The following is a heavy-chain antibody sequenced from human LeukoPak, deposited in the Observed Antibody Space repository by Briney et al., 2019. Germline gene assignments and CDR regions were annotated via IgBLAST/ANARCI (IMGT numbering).Heavy chain of an antibody. CDR1: GFTFSSYA. CDR2: VSGSGGNT. D-gene: IGHD6-19*01. V-gene: IGHV3-23*01. CDR3: AKAGGSGWSYFDY. J-gene: IGHJ4*02. Sequence: PGGSLRLSCAASGFTFSSYAMSWVRQAPGKGLEWVSSVSGSGGNTHYADSVKGRFTISRDNSQNTLYLQVNSLRAEDTAVYYCAKAGGSGWSYFDYWGQGTLVTVSS.